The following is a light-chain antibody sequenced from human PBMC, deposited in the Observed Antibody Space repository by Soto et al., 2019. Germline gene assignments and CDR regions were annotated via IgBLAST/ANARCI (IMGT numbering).Light chain of an antibody. CDR1: QDIRND. Sequence: AIQMTQSPSSLSASVEDKVTITCRASQDIRNDLGWYQQKTGKAPKLLIYAASSLQSGVPSRFSGSGSGTDFTLTISSLQPEDFATYYCLQDYNYPRTFGQGTKVDIK. V-gene: IGKV1-6*01. CDR3: LQDYNYPRT. J-gene: IGKJ1*01. CDR2: AAS.